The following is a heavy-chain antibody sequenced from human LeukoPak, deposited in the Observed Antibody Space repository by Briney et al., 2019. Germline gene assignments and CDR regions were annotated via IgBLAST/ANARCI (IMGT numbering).Heavy chain of an antibody. J-gene: IGHJ4*02. CDR1: GFTFSNYW. CDR2: IKEDGSEK. CDR3: ARDDEITFGTVN. V-gene: IGHV3-7*01. D-gene: IGHD3-16*01. Sequence: GGSLRLSCAASGFTFSNYWMTWVRQAPGKGLEWVANIKEDGSEKYYVDSVEGRFTISRDNAKKSLYLEMNSLRAEDTAVYYCARDDEITFGTVNWGQGTLVTASS.